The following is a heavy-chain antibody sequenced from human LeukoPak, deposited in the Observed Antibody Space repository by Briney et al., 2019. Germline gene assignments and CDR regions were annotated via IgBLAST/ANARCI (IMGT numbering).Heavy chain of an antibody. CDR2: IYYSGST. J-gene: IGHJ4*02. D-gene: IGHD6-13*01. CDR1: GGSISSGGYY. V-gene: IGHV4-31*03. Sequence: SETLSLTCTVSGGSISSGGYYWSWIRQHPGKGLEWIGYIYYSGSTYYNPSLKSRVTISVDTSKNQFSLKLSSVTAADTAVYYCARVSIAAAGSYYFDYWGQGTLVTVSS. CDR3: ARVSIAAAGSYYFDY.